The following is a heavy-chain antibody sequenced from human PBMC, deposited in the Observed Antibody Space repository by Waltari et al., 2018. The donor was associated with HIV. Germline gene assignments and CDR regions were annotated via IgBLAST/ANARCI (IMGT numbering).Heavy chain of an antibody. CDR1: GVTSHTYP. CDR2: IIALIGKP. Sequence: QVQLLQSGAEVKKPGSSVKVSCKTSGVTSHTYPISWLRQAPGQGPEWMGVIIALIGKPKYAQKFEGRITITADESTSTTYMEMSGLRSEDTAMYFCARDKLMTTFDDWGQGTLVIVSS. CDR3: ARDKLMTTFDD. J-gene: IGHJ4*02. V-gene: IGHV1-69*12. D-gene: IGHD4-17*01.